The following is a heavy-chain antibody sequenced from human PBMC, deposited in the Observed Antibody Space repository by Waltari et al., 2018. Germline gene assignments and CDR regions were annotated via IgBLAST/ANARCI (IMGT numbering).Heavy chain of an antibody. Sequence: QLQLQASGPGLVKPSATMSLTCTVSGGSISSSSYYWGWLRQPPGKGLEWNGSIYYNGSTHYTPSLKIRFTISVDTSKNHLPLKLSSVTAADTAVYYCARCVPAHYYYYYMDVWGKGTTVTISS. CDR3: ARCVPAHYYYYYMDV. D-gene: IGHD2-2*01. CDR1: GGSISSSSYY. V-gene: IGHV4-39*07. CDR2: IYYNGST. J-gene: IGHJ6*03.